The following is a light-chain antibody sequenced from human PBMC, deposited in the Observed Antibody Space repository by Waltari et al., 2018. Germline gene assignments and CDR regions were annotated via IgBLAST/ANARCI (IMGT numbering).Light chain of an antibody. V-gene: IGKV3-15*01. CDR2: AAS. J-gene: IGKJ4*01. CDR3: QQYHKWPPGG. CDR1: QRVNTN. Sequence: EIVLIQSPATLSVSPGKTVTLSCRASQRVNTNLAWYQQKPGQAPRLLIFAASTRAPGIPSRFGGSGSGTEFTLTITSLQFEDVGVYFCQQYHKWPPGGFGGGTKVEIE.